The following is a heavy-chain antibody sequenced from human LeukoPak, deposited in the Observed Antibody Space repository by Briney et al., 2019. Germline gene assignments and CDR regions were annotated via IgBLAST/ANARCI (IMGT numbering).Heavy chain of an antibody. Sequence: GSSVKVSCKASGGTFSSYAISWVRQAPGQGLEWMGRIIPILGIANYAQKFQGRVTITADKSTSTAYMELSSLRSEDTAVYYCASILIGSCGLLWGQGTLVTVSS. J-gene: IGHJ4*02. D-gene: IGHD3-22*01. CDR1: GGTFSSYA. CDR2: IIPILGIA. CDR3: ASILIGSCGLL. V-gene: IGHV1-69*04.